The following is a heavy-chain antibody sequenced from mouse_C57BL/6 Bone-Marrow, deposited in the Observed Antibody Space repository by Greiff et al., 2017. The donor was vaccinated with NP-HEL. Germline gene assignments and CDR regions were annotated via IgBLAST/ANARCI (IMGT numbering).Heavy chain of an antibody. Sequence: VQLQQSGPELVKPGASVKISCKASGYAFSSSWMNWVKQRPGKGLEWIGRIYPGDGDTNYNGKFKGKATLTADKSSSTAYMQLSSLTSEDSAVYFCARGATTVVAPMDYWGQGTSVTVSS. V-gene: IGHV1-82*01. CDR1: GYAFSSSW. D-gene: IGHD1-1*01. CDR2: IYPGDGDT. CDR3: ARGATTVVAPMDY. J-gene: IGHJ4*01.